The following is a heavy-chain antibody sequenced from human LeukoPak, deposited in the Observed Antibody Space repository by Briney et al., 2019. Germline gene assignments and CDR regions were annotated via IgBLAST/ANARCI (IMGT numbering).Heavy chain of an antibody. CDR3: ARGGDYYGSGSKGYFDY. V-gene: IGHV3-23*01. CDR1: GFTFSNYV. D-gene: IGHD3-10*01. J-gene: IGHJ4*02. Sequence: GGSLRLSCAVSGFTFSNYVMSWVRQAPGKGLEWVSGMTGSGSSTYYADSVKGRFTISRDNRKNTLYLQMNSLRAEDTAVYYCARGGDYYGSGSKGYFDYWGQGTLVTVSS. CDR2: MTGSGSST.